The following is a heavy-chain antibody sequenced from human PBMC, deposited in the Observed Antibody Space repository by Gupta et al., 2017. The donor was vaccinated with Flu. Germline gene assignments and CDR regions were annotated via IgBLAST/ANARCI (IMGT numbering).Heavy chain of an antibody. Sequence: QVHLQQWRAGQLKPSETLSLTCEIYGRSFSGYYRSWVRQPPGKGLEWIGELHCIGFASYNPSLERRVTRSEDETPNQFCLQLTSVTAADTAIDDCGRGRDQTKAGDDWGPGTLVSVSS. D-gene: IGHD2-2*01. V-gene: IGHV4-34*02. J-gene: IGHJ4*02. CDR3: GRGRDQTKAGDD. CDR1: GRSFSGYY. CDR2: LHCIGFA.